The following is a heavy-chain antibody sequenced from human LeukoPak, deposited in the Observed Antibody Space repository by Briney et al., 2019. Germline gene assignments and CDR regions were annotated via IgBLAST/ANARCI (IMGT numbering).Heavy chain of an antibody. CDR2: IYTSGST. CDR1: GGSISSGSYY. V-gene: IGHV4-61*02. J-gene: IGHJ6*03. D-gene: IGHD4-23*01. Sequence: SETLSPTCTVSGGSISSGSYYWSWIRQPAGKGLEWIGRIYTSGSTNYNPSLKSRVTISVDTSKNQFSLKLSSVTAADTAVYYCARDPTVVRGYYYMDVWGKGTTVTVSS. CDR3: ARDPTVVRGYYYMDV.